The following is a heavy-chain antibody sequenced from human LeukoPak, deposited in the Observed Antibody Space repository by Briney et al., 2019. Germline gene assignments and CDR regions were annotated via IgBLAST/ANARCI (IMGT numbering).Heavy chain of an antibody. CDR1: GGSISSGSYY. J-gene: IGHJ4*02. V-gene: IGHV4-61*02. CDR3: ASFSKDGPLDY. D-gene: IGHD5-24*01. CDR2: IYTSGST. Sequence: SETLSLTCTVSGGSISSGSYYWSWIRQPAGKGLEWIGRIYTSGSTNYNPSLKSRVTISVDTSKNQFSLKLSSVTAADTAVYYCASFSKDGPLDYWGQGTLVTVSS.